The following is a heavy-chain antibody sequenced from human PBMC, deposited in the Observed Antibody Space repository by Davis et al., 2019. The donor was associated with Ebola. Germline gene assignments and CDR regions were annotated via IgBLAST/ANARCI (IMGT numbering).Heavy chain of an antibody. D-gene: IGHD1-26*01. Sequence: AASVKVSCKASGYTFTSYYMHWVRQAPGQGLERMGIINPSGGSTSYAQKFQGRVTMTRDTSTSTVYMELSSLRSEDTAVYYCASPGPVGGSYLHYWGQGTLVTVSS. CDR3: ASPGPVGGSYLHY. CDR2: INPSGGST. V-gene: IGHV1-46*01. J-gene: IGHJ4*02. CDR1: GYTFTSYY.